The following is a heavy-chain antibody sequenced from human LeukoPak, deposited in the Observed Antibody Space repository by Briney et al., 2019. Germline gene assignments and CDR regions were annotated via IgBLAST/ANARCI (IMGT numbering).Heavy chain of an antibody. Sequence: GGSLRLCCAASGFTFSRYWMSWVRQAPGKGLEWVANIKQDGSEKYYVDSVKGRFTISRDNAKNSLYLQMNSLRAEDTAVYYCARVETAMDAYFDYWGQGTLVTGSS. J-gene: IGHJ4*02. CDR2: IKQDGSEK. D-gene: IGHD5-18*01. CDR3: ARVETAMDAYFDY. CDR1: GFTFSRYW. V-gene: IGHV3-7*04.